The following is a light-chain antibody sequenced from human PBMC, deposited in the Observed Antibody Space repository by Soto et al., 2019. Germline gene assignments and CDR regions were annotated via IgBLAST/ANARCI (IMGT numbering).Light chain of an antibody. V-gene: IGKV3-15*01. CDR3: QQYNNWPRT. J-gene: IGKJ1*01. CDR1: ERIYSAY. Sequence: EVVLTQSPGTLSLSRGERATLSCRASERIYSAYLGWYQQKPGQAPRLLIYGTSTRATDIPARFSGSGSGTDFTLTIDSLQSEDFAVYYCQQYNNWPRTFGQGAKVDIK. CDR2: GTS.